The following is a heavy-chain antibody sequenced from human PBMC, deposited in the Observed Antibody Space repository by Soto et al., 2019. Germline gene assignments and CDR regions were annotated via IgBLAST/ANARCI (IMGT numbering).Heavy chain of an antibody. D-gene: IGHD2-2*02. CDR1: GFTFSSYG. Sequence: QVQLVESGGGVVQPGRSRRLSCAASGFTFSSYGMHWVRQAPGKGLEWVAVISYDGSNKYYADSVKGRFTISRDNSKNTLYLQMNSLRAEDTAVYYCAKDSQPLIYGGYYYGMDVWGQGTTVTVSS. J-gene: IGHJ6*02. CDR2: ISYDGSNK. V-gene: IGHV3-30*18. CDR3: AKDSQPLIYGGYYYGMDV.